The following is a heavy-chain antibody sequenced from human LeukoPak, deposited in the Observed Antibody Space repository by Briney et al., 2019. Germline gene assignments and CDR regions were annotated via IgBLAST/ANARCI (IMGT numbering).Heavy chain of an antibody. Sequence: SETLSLTCTVSGGSISSSSYYWGWIRQPPGKGLEWIGSIYYSGSTYYNPSLKSRVTISVDTSKNQFSLKLSSVTAADTAVYYCARFGHRVVVAAWRRLAWFDPWGQGTLVTVSS. CDR1: GGSISSSSYY. J-gene: IGHJ5*02. CDR3: ARFGHRVVVAAWRRLAWFDP. V-gene: IGHV4-39*01. D-gene: IGHD2-15*01. CDR2: IYYSGST.